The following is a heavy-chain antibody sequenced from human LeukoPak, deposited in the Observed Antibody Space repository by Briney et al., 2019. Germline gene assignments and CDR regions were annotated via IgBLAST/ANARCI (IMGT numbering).Heavy chain of an antibody. J-gene: IGHJ6*02. V-gene: IGHV3-23*01. D-gene: IGHD2-21*02. Sequence: GGSLRLSCAASGFTFSSYAMSWVRQAPGKGLEWVSAISGSGGSTYYADSVKGRFTISRDNSKNTLYLQMSSLRAEDTAVYYCAKGGCGGDCFYYYYGMDVWGQGTTVTVSS. CDR2: ISGSGGST. CDR1: GFTFSSYA. CDR3: AKGGCGGDCFYYYYGMDV.